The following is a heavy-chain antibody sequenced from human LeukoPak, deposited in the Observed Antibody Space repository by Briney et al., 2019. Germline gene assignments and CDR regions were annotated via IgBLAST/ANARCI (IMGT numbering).Heavy chain of an antibody. Sequence: ASVKVSCKASRYSFTDYYMHSGRQAPGQGREWMGWINPNSGGTNSAQKFQGRVTMTRDTSITTVYMEVSWLTSDDTAIYYCARADRLHGGPYLIGPWGQGTLVTVSS. D-gene: IGHD2-21*01. CDR2: INPNSGGT. CDR3: ARADRLHGGPYLIGP. V-gene: IGHV1-2*02. J-gene: IGHJ5*02. CDR1: RYSFTDYY.